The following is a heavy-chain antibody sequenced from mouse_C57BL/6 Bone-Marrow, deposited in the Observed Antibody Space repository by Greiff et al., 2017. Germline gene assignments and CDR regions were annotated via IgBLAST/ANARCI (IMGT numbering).Heavy chain of an antibody. Sequence: EVKVEESGEGLVKPGGSLKLSCAASGFTFSSYAMSWVRQTPEKRLEWVAYISSGGDYIYYADTVKGRFTISRDNARNTLYLQMSSLKSEDTAMYYCTRDHHGSSYDYAMDYWGQGTSVTVSS. CDR2: ISSGGDYI. CDR1: GFTFSSYA. D-gene: IGHD1-1*01. CDR3: TRDHHGSSYDYAMDY. V-gene: IGHV5-9-1*02. J-gene: IGHJ4*01.